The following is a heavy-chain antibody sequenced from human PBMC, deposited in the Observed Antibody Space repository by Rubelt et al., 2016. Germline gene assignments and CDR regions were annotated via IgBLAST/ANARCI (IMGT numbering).Heavy chain of an antibody. CDR3: ARDSSGPAY. J-gene: IGHJ4*02. D-gene: IGHD6-19*01. CDR2: ISYDGTAK. Sequence: GGGVVQPGRSLRLSCAVSGFTFRNYGMHWVRQSPDKGLEWVAVISYDGTAKYYADSVKGRFTISRDNSKNTLYLQMSSLRVDDTAVYYCARDSSGPAYWGQGTLVTVSS. CDR1: GFTFRNYG. V-gene: IGHV3-30*03.